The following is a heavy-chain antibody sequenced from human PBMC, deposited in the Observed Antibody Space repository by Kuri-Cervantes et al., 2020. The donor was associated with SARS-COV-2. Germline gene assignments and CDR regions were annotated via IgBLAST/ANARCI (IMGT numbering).Heavy chain of an antibody. Sequence: GESLKISCAASGFTFSSYSMNWVRQAPGKGLEWVSSISSSSSYIYYADSVKGRFTISRDNAKNSLYLQMNSLRAEDTVVYYCARDHGDYYFDYWGQGTLVTVSS. CDR2: ISSSSSYI. CDR1: GFTFSSYS. J-gene: IGHJ4*02. D-gene: IGHD4-17*01. V-gene: IGHV3-21*01. CDR3: ARDHGDYYFDY.